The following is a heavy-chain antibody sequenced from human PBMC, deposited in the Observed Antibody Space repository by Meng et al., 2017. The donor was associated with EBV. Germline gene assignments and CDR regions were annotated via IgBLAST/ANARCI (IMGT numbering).Heavy chain of an antibody. J-gene: IGHJ4*02. Sequence: GAEVKQPGASVKFSCQASGYTFPGYYMHWVRQAHGQGLEWMGRINPNSGGTNYAQKFQGRVTMTRDTSISTAYMELSRLRSDDTAVYYCARVGIAVAGTGDYWGQGTLVTVSS. CDR1: GYTFPGYY. CDR2: INPNSGGT. CDR3: ARVGIAVAGTGDY. V-gene: IGHV1-2*06. D-gene: IGHD6-19*01.